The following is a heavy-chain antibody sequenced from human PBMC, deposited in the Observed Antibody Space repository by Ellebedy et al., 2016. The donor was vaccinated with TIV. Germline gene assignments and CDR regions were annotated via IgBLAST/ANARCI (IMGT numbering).Heavy chain of an antibody. J-gene: IGHJ6*02. D-gene: IGHD2-15*01. Sequence: GESLKISCAASGFTFSSYPMNWVRQAPGKGLEWVSAISDTGGSTYYADSVRGRFTMSRDNSENTVYLQMNSLRPEDTAEYYCAKAPSLWWYTGMNDWGQGTTVTVS. CDR1: GFTFSSYP. CDR2: ISDTGGST. V-gene: IGHV3-23*01. CDR3: AKAPSLWWYTGMND.